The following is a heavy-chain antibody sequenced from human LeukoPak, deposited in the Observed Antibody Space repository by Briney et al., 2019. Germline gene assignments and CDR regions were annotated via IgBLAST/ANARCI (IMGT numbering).Heavy chain of an antibody. CDR2: IWYDGSNK. D-gene: IGHD1-7*01. CDR3: ARESSITGTTAPDYYYYGMDV. CDR1: GFTFSSYG. Sequence: GRSLRLSCAASGFTFSSYGMHWVRQAPGKGLEWVAVIWYDGSNKYYADSVKGRFTISRDNSKNTLYLQMNSLRAEDTAVYYCARESSITGTTAPDYYYYGMDVWGQGTTVTVSS. V-gene: IGHV3-33*01. J-gene: IGHJ6*02.